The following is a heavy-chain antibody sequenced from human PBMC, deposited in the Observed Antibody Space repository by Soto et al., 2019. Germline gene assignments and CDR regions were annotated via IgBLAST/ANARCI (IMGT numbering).Heavy chain of an antibody. CDR3: AKTTIFGVVIIQDYYYYMDV. CDR2: ISGSGGST. V-gene: IGHV3-23*01. D-gene: IGHD3-3*01. J-gene: IGHJ6*03. CDR1: GFTFSSYA. Sequence: GSLRLSCAASGFTFSSYAMSWVRQAPGKGLEWVSAISGSGGSTYYADSVKGRFTISRDNSKNTLYLQMNSLRAEDTAVYYCAKTTIFGVVIIQDYYYYMDVWGKGTTVTVSS.